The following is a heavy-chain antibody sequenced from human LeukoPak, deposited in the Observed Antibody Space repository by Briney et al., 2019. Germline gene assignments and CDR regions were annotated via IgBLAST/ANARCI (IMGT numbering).Heavy chain of an antibody. D-gene: IGHD5-18*01. CDR2: ISSSSSYI. J-gene: IGHJ4*02. CDR1: GFTFSSYS. V-gene: IGHV3-21*01. CDR3: TRDSPQTAMHRFDY. Sequence: GGSLRLSCAASGFTFSSYSMNWVRQAPGKGLEWVSSISSSSSYIYYADSVKGRFTITRDNAKNSLYLKMNSLKAADRAVYYCTRDSPQTAMHRFDYWGQGTVVTVSS.